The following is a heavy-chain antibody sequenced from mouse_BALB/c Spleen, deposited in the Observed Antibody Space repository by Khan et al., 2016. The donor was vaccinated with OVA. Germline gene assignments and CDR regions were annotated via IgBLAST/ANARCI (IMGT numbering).Heavy chain of an antibody. D-gene: IGHD2-4*01. CDR2: IWSGGST. J-gene: IGHJ3*01. Sequence: QVQLKESGPGLVQPSQSLSITCTVSGFSLTSYGVHWVRQSPGKGLEWLGVIWSGGSTDYNAAFISRLSISKDNSTSQVFFKMNSLQANDTARYYGARNYDYEGGLAYWGQGTLVTVSA. CDR3: ARNYDYEGGLAY. CDR1: GFSLTSYG. V-gene: IGHV2-2*02.